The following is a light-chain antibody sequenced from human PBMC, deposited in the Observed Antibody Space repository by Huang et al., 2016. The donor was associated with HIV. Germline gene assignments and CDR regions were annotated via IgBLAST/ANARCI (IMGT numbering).Light chain of an antibody. Sequence: ILLTQIPATLSVSPGQRVTLSCRASQSVGGKLAGYQQRPGQAHRRLIYGASTRVPTIPDRFSGSGSGTELTLTISSRQSEDVAVYDGQQYDTWPPLTFGGGTKV. CDR2: GAS. CDR1: QSVGGK. CDR3: QQYDTWPPLT. V-gene: IGKV3-15*01. J-gene: IGKJ4*01.